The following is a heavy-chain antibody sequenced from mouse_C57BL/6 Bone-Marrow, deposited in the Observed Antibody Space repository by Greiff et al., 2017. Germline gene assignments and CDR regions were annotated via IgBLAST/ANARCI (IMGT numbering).Heavy chain of an antibody. D-gene: IGHD3-2*02. J-gene: IGHJ4*01. CDR1: GYSITSDY. Sequence: EVKVVESGPGLAKPSQTLSLTCSVTGYSITSDYWNWIRQFPGNKLEYMGYISYSGSTYYNPSLKSRISITRDTSKNQYYLQLNSVTTEDTATYYCARGYSSGYVLMDYWGQGTSVTVSS. CDR3: ARGYSSGYVLMDY. CDR2: ISYSGST. V-gene: IGHV3-8*01.